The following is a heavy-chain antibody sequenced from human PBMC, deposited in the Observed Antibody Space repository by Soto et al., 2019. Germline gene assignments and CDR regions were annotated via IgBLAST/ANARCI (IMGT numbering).Heavy chain of an antibody. J-gene: IGHJ4*02. D-gene: IGHD4-17*01. CDR2: LTGSGDST. CDR1: GFTFSSFA. Sequence: EVQLLESGGGLVQPGGSLRLSCAASGFTFSSFAMTWVRQAPGKGLEWVSSLTGSGDSTYYADSVKGRFTISRDNSKNSLYLKMNSLGADDTALYYCAKGTAVTTGDMAYWGQGTLVNVSS. V-gene: IGHV3-23*01. CDR3: AKGTAVTTGDMAY.